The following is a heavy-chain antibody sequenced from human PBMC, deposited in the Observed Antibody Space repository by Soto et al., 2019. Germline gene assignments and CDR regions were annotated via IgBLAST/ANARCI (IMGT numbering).Heavy chain of an antibody. D-gene: IGHD6-19*01. J-gene: IGHJ6*02. Sequence: EVQLVESGRGLVQPGRSLRLSCAASGFTFDDYAMHWVRQAPGKGLEWVSRISWDSGSIGYADSVKGRFTISRDNAKNSLYLQMNSLRPEDTALYYCAKDKGQWLAPYYYGMDVWGQGTTVTVSS. CDR2: ISWDSGSI. CDR3: AKDKGQWLAPYYYGMDV. CDR1: GFTFDDYA. V-gene: IGHV3-9*01.